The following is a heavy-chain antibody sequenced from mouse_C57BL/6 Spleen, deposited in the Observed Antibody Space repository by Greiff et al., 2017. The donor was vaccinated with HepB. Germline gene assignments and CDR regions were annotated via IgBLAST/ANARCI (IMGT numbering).Heavy chain of an antibody. D-gene: IGHD2-5*01. J-gene: IGHJ4*01. CDR3: ARGGAYYSNHYAMDY. CDR1: GYSITSGYD. CDR2: ISSSGRT. V-gene: IGHV3-1*01. Sequence: EVKLMESGPGMVKPSQSLSLTCTVTGYSITSGYDWHWIRHFPGNKLEWMGYISSSGRTNYNPSLKSRISITHDTSKTHFFLKLNSVTTEDTATYYCARGGAYYSNHYAMDYWGQGTSVTVSS.